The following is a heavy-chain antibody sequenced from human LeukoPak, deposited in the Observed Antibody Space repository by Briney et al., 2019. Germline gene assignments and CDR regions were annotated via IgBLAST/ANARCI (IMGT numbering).Heavy chain of an antibody. D-gene: IGHD6-6*01. Sequence: ASVKVSCKASGYIFTSYDISWVRQAPGQGLEWMGIINPTGGSTTYAQKFQGRVTMTRDTSTSTVYMELSSLRSDDTAVYYCARTAARRFDYWGQGTLVTVSS. J-gene: IGHJ4*02. CDR2: INPTGGST. V-gene: IGHV1-46*01. CDR3: ARTAARRFDY. CDR1: GYIFTSYD.